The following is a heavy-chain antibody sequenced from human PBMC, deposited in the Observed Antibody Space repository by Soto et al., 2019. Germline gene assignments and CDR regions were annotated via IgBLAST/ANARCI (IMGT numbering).Heavy chain of an antibody. D-gene: IGHD6-13*01. CDR1: GFSFSSYG. CDR3: AKESIQQLHNWFDP. V-gene: IGHV3-30*18. J-gene: IGHJ5*02. CDR2: ISYDGSNK. Sequence: VHLLESGGGLVQPGGSLRLSCAASGFSFSSYGMHWVRQAPGKGLEWVAVISYDGSNKYYADSVKGRFTISRDNSKNTLYLQMNSLRAEDTAVYYCAKESIQQLHNWFDPWGQGTLVTVSS.